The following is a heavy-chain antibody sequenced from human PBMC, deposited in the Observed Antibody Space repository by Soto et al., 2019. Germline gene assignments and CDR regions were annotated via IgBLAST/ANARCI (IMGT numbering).Heavy chain of an antibody. D-gene: IGHD7-27*01. CDR2: ISGSGGST. V-gene: IGHV3-23*01. Sequence: GGSLRLSCAASGFTFSSYAMSWVRQAPGKGLEWVSAISGSGGSTYYADSVKGRFTISRDNSKNTLYLQMNSLRAEDTAVYYCAKARWTTGDSWALPHVDDWGQGTLVTVSS. CDR3: AKARWTTGDSWALPHVDD. CDR1: GFTFSSYA. J-gene: IGHJ4*02.